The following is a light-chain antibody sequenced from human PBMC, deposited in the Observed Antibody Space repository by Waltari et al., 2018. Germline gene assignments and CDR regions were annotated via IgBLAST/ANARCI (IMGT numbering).Light chain of an antibody. J-gene: IGKJ4*01. V-gene: IGKV1-9*01. CDR3: QQFNTFPLT. CDR2: DAS. CDR1: QGIATF. Sequence: DIQLTQSPSFLSASVGDRVTIPCRASQGIATFLTWYQLKPGKAPELLIYDASTLQTGVPSRFSASGSGTDFTLTISSLQTEDFATYYCQQFNTFPLTFGGGTKVEVK.